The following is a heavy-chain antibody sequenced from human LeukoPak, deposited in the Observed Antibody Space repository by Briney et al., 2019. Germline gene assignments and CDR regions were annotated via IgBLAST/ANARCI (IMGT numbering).Heavy chain of an antibody. Sequence: SVKVSCKASGGTFSSYAISWVRQAPGQGLEWMGGIIPIFGTANYAQKFQGRVTVTADKSTSTAYMELSRLRSDNTAVYYCARRTRGTSGFLEWLLPDYWGQGTLVTVSS. CDR3: ARRTRGTSGFLEWLLPDY. V-gene: IGHV1-69*06. CDR2: IIPIFGTA. CDR1: GGTFSSYA. J-gene: IGHJ4*02. D-gene: IGHD3-3*01.